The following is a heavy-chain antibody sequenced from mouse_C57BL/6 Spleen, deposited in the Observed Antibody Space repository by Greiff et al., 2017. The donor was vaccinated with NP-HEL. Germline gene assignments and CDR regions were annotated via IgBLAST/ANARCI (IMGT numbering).Heavy chain of an antibody. Sequence: VQLKESGPGLVKPSQSLSLTCSVTGSSITSGYYWNWIRQFPGNKLEWMGYISYDGSNNYNPSLKNRISITRDTSKNQFFLKLNSVTTEDTATYYCASQLTGTFAYWGQGTLVTVSA. J-gene: IGHJ3*01. CDR2: ISYDGSN. CDR3: ASQLTGTFAY. D-gene: IGHD4-1*01. CDR1: GSSITSGYY. V-gene: IGHV3-6*01.